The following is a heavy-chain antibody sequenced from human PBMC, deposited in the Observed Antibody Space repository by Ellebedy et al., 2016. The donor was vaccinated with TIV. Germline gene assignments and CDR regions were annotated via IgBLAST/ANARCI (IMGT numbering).Heavy chain of an antibody. CDR3: VRDIAVAGGI. Sequence: PGGSLRLSCAASGFTFSFYSMNWVRQAPGKGLEWVSSITSSSSFIYYADSVKDRFTMSRDNAKNSLFLHMTSLRADDTAVYYCVRDIAVAGGIWGQGTLVTVSS. CDR1: GFTFSFYS. J-gene: IGHJ4*02. D-gene: IGHD6-19*01. V-gene: IGHV3-21*01. CDR2: ITSSSSFI.